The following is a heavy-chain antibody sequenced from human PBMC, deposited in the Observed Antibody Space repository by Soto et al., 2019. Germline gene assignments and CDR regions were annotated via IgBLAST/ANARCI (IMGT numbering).Heavy chain of an antibody. V-gene: IGHV4-34*01. CDR3: ARGGKKYHDFWSGYYRVYGMDV. CDR2: INHSGST. Sequence: SETLSLTCAVYGGSFSGYYWSWIRQPPGKGLEWIGEINHSGSTNYNPSLKSRVTISVDTSKNQFSLKLSSVTAADTAVYYCARGGKKYHDFWSGYYRVYGMDVWGQGTTVTVSS. J-gene: IGHJ6*02. CDR1: GGSFSGYY. D-gene: IGHD3-3*01.